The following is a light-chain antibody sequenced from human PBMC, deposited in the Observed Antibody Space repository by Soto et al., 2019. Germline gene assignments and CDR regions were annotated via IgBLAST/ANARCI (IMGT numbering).Light chain of an antibody. CDR3: QNYHKAPFT. J-gene: IGKJ3*01. CDR1: EGIIVY. CDR2: ASS. Sequence: DIQMTQSPSALSASVGDRVNITCRASEGIIVYLAWYQQRPGKAPKLLIYASSILQSGIPPRFSGTRSDTEFTLAISSLRPDDVATYYCQNYHKAPFTFGPGTKVDIK. V-gene: IGKV1-27*01.